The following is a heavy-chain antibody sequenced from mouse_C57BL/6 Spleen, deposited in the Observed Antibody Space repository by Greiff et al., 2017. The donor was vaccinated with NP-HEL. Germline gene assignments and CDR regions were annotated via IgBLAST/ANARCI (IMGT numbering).Heavy chain of an antibody. CDR1: GFTFSDYG. Sequence: DVKLVESGGGLVKPGGSLKLSCAASGFTFSDYGMHWVRQAPEKGLEWVAYISSGSSTIYYADTVKGRFTISRDNAKNTLFLQMTSLRSEDTAMYYCANDYDYYAMDYWGQGTSVTVSS. D-gene: IGHD2-4*01. J-gene: IGHJ4*01. V-gene: IGHV5-17*01. CDR3: ANDYDYYAMDY. CDR2: ISSGSSTI.